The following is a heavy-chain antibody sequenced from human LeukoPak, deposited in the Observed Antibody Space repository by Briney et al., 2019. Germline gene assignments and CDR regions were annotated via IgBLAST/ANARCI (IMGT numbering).Heavy chain of an antibody. CDR2: IKQDGSET. V-gene: IGHV3-7*01. CDR1: GFTFSTYG. D-gene: IGHD3-3*01. J-gene: IGHJ4*02. CDR3: GNGEGFAS. Sequence: GGSLRLSCATSGFTFSTYGMSWVRQAPGKGLEWVANIKQDGSETYYADSVKGRFTIFRDNAKNSLYLQMDSLRAGDTAVYYFGNGEGFASWGQGTLVIVSS.